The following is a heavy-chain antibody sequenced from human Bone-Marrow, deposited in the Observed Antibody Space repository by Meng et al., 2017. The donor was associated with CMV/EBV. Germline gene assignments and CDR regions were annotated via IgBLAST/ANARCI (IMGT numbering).Heavy chain of an antibody. J-gene: IGHJ4*02. CDR3: ASVTAMVNY. CDR1: GFTFRDYY. Sequence: GESLKISCAPSGFTFRDYYMSWNRQAPGKGLEWVSYISSSGRTIYYADPVKGRFTISRDNAKNSLYLQMNSLRAEDTAVYYCASVTAMVNYWGQGTLVTVSS. V-gene: IGHV3-11*01. D-gene: IGHD5-18*01. CDR2: ISSSGRTI.